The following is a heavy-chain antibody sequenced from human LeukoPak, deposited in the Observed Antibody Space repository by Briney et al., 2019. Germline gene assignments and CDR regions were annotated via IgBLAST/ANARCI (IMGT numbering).Heavy chain of an antibody. V-gene: IGHV3-43*01. CDR3: VTLDSRSLF. D-gene: IGHD3-9*01. CDR1: GFTFNDYDDYT. J-gene: IGHJ4*02. Sequence: GGSLRLSCAASGFTFNDYDDYTMHWVRQAPGQGLKWVSLITWDGSDAYYADSVKGRFTVSRDNSKNSLYLQMNSLTTEDTAFYYCVTLDSRSLFWGQGTLVTVSS. CDR2: ITWDGSDA.